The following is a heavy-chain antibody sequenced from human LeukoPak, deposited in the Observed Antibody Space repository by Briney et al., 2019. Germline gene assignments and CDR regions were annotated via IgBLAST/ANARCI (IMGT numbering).Heavy chain of an antibody. CDR1: GYTFTGYY. Sequence: GASVKVSCKASGYTFTGYYIHWVRQAPGQGLEWMGWISAYNGNTNYAQKLQGRVTLTTDTSTSTAYMELRSLRSDDTAVYYCAREGYCSGGTCYSTMNWFDPWGQGTLVTVSS. V-gene: IGHV1-18*04. CDR2: ISAYNGNT. J-gene: IGHJ5*02. D-gene: IGHD2-15*01. CDR3: AREGYCSGGTCYSTMNWFDP.